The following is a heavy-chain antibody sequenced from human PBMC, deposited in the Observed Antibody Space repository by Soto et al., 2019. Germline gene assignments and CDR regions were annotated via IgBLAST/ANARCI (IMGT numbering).Heavy chain of an antibody. CDR1: GFTVSSNY. V-gene: IGHV3-66*01. D-gene: IGHD6-19*01. Sequence: PGGSLRLSCAASGFTVSSNYMSWVRQAPGKGLEWVSVIYSGGSTYYADSVKGRFTISRDNSKNTLYLQMNSLRAEDTAVYYCAKGGSNGWYDAFDIWGQGTMVTVSS. J-gene: IGHJ3*02. CDR2: IYSGGST. CDR3: AKGGSNGWYDAFDI.